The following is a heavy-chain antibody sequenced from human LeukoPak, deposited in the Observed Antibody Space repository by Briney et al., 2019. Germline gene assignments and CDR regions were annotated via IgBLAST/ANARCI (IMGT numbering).Heavy chain of an antibody. CDR2: INAGNGNT. CDR3: ARGPPDYYDSSGYFDY. V-gene: IGHV1-3*03. J-gene: IGHJ4*02. Sequence: ASVKVSCKASGYTFTSYAMHWVRQAPGQRLEWMGWINAGNGNTKYSQEFQGRVTITRDTSASTAYMELSSLRSEDMAVYYCARGPPDYYDSSGYFDYWGQGTLVTVSS. D-gene: IGHD3-22*01. CDR1: GYTFTSYA.